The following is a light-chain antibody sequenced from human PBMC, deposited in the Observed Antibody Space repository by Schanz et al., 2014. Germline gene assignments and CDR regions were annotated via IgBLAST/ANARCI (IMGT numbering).Light chain of an antibody. V-gene: IGLV2-14*01. J-gene: IGLJ3*02. CDR1: SSDIGFYNY. CDR3: SSYTSSNTVV. CDR2: EVS. Sequence: QSALTQPASVSGSPGQSITIPCTGTSSDIGFYNYVSWYQHHPGKAPKLMIYEVSYRPSGISSRFSGSKSGNTASLTISGLQTEDEADYYCSSYTSSNTVVFGGGTKLTV.